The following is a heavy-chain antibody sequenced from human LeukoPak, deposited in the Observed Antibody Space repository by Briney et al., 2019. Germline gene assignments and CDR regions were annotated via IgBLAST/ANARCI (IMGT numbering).Heavy chain of an antibody. D-gene: IGHD2-2*01. CDR2: INPDNGGT. CDR3: TREARVGNWFDP. Sequence: GASVKVSCRASGYTFTDYYIHWVRQAPGQGLEWMGWINPDNGGTNYAQKFQGRVTMTRDTSIRTVYMDLSRLRSDDTAVLYCTREARVGNWFDPWGQGTQVTVSS. J-gene: IGHJ5*02. CDR1: GYTFTDYY. V-gene: IGHV1-2*02.